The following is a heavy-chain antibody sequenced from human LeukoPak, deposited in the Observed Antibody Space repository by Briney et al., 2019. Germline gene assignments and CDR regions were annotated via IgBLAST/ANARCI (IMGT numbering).Heavy chain of an antibody. CDR1: GFTFSKYW. CDR2: IDKDGSEK. V-gene: IGHV3-7*01. J-gene: IGHJ4*02. CDR3: ATYTQYFAAPGTDY. Sequence: GGSLRLSCAVSGFTFSKYWMRWVRQAPGKGLEWVASIDKDGSEKRYVDSVKGRFTISRDNAKNSVYLQMTSLGAEDTAVYYCATYTQYFAAPGTDYWGQGTLVTVSS. D-gene: IGHD6-13*01.